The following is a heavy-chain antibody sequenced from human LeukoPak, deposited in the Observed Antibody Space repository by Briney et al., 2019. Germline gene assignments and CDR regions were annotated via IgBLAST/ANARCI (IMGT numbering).Heavy chain of an antibody. D-gene: IGHD1-26*01. CDR3: AKFDAEYTGSYSYYYYMDV. J-gene: IGHJ6*03. V-gene: IGHV3-23*01. CDR2: ISGSRGST. CDR1: GFTFDDYA. Sequence: GGSLRLSCAASGFTFDDYAMSWVRQAPGKGLEWVSAISGSRGSTYYTDSVKGRFTISRDNSKNTLYLQMNSLRAEDTAVYYCAKFDAEYTGSYSYYYYMDVWGKGTTVTVSS.